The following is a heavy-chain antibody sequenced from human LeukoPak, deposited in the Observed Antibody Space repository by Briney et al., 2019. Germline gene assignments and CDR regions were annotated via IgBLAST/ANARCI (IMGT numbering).Heavy chain of an antibody. CDR1: GGSISSYY. Sequence: PSETLSLTCTVSGGSISSYYWSWIRQPPGKGLEWIGYIYYSGSTNYNPSLKSRVTISVDTSKNQFSLKLSSVTAADTAVYYCAREADYYDSSGYYRWSDYWGQGTLVTVSS. CDR3: AREADYYDSSGYYRWSDY. CDR2: IYYSGST. D-gene: IGHD3-22*01. J-gene: IGHJ4*02. V-gene: IGHV4-59*01.